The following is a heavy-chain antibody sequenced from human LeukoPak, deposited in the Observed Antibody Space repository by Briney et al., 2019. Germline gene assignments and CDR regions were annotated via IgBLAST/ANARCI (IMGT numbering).Heavy chain of an antibody. D-gene: IGHD6-19*01. J-gene: IGHJ4*02. V-gene: IGHV1-69*06. Sequence: GAAVKVSCKASGGTFSSYAFSWVRQAPGQGLEWMGGIIPIFATSNYAHKFQGRVTITADTSTSTAYMELSSLISDGTAVYYCARGSRTGWYYFDYWGQGTLVTVSS. CDR1: GGTFSSYA. CDR2: IIPIFATS. CDR3: ARGSRTGWYYFDY.